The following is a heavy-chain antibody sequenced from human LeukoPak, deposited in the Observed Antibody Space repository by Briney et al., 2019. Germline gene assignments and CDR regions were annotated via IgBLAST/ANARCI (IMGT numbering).Heavy chain of an antibody. CDR2: IYYSGST. V-gene: IGHV4-39*01. CDR3: ARHLISNAMVRGVIITQAHNWFDP. Sequence: SETLSLTCTVSGGSISSSSYYWGWIRQPTGKGLERMGSIYYSGSTYYNPSLKSRVTISVDTSKNQFSLKLSSVTAADTAVYYCARHLISNAMVRGVIITQAHNWFDPWGQGTLVTVSS. J-gene: IGHJ5*02. CDR1: GGSISSSSYY. D-gene: IGHD3-10*01.